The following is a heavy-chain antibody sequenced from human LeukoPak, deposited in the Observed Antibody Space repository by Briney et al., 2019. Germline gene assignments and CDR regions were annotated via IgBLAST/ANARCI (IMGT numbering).Heavy chain of an antibody. V-gene: IGHV1-2*02. CDR3: ARDRGYCSSTSCYEGGFWFDP. D-gene: IGHD2-2*01. CDR2: INPNSGGT. Sequence: ASVKVSCKASGYTFTGYYMHWVRQAPGQGLEWMGWINPNSGGTNYAQKFRGRVTMTRDTSISTAYMELSRLRSDDTAVYYCARDRGYCSSTSCYEGGFWFDPWGQGTLVTVSS. J-gene: IGHJ5*02. CDR1: GYTFTGYY.